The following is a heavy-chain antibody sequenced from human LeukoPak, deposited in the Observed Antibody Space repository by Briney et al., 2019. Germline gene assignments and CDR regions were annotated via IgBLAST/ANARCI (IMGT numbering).Heavy chain of an antibody. V-gene: IGHV3-33*01. Sequence: RPGGSLRLSCAASGFTLSSYGMHWVRQAPGKGLEWVAVIWYDGSNKYYADSVKGRFTISRDNSKNTLYLQMNSLRAEDTAVYYCASSYGDYGGDYWGQGTLVTVSS. J-gene: IGHJ4*02. D-gene: IGHD4-17*01. CDR1: GFTLSSYG. CDR2: IWYDGSNK. CDR3: ASSYGDYGGDY.